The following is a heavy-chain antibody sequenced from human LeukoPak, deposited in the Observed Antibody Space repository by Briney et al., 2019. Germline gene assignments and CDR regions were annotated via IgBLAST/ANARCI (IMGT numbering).Heavy chain of an antibody. CDR2: ISAYNGNT. CDR1: GYTLTSYG. J-gene: IGHJ4*02. CDR3: ARVYYYDSSGYFDY. V-gene: IGHV1-18*01. D-gene: IGHD3-22*01. Sequence: GASVKVSCKASGYTLTSYGISWVRQAPGQGLEWMGWISAYNGNTNYAQKLQGRVTMTTDTSTSTAYMELRSLRSDDTAVYYCARVYYYDSSGYFDYWGQGTLVTVSS.